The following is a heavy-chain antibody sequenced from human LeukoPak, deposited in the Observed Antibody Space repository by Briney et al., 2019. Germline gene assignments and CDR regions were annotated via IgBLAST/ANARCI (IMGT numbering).Heavy chain of an antibody. J-gene: IGHJ5*02. Sequence: PGGSLRLSCAASGFTFSTYGMHWVRRAPGKGLEWVAVISNDGSNKLYTDSVKGRFTISRDNSKNTLYLQMNSLRAEDTAVYYCARSDVDMAAWGQGTLVTVSS. CDR3: ARSDVDMAA. V-gene: IGHV3-30*03. CDR1: GFTFSTYG. CDR2: ISNDGSNK. D-gene: IGHD5-12*01.